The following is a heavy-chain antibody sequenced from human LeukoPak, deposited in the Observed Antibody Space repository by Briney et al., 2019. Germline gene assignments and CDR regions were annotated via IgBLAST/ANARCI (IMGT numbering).Heavy chain of an antibody. CDR1: GGSISSSSYY. CDR3: ARHPQYSSSWFDP. V-gene: IGHV4-39*01. CDR2: IYYSGST. D-gene: IGHD6-13*01. J-gene: IGHJ5*02. Sequence: SETLSLTCTVSGGSISSSSYYWGWIRQPPGKGLEWIGSIYYSGSTYYNPSLKSRVTISVDTSKNQFSLKLSSVTAADTAVYYCARHPQYSSSWFDPWGQGTLVTVSS.